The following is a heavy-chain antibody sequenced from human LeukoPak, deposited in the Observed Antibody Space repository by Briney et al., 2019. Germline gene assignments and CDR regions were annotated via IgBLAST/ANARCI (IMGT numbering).Heavy chain of an antibody. Sequence: SETLSLTCTVSGGSISSGYYWGWIRQPPGKGLEWIGSIYHSGSTYYNPSLKSRVTISVDTSKNQFSLKLSSVTAADTAVYYCARGGGTDAFDIWGQGTMVTVSS. V-gene: IGHV4-38-2*02. CDR2: IYHSGST. CDR3: ARGGGTDAFDI. J-gene: IGHJ3*02. CDR1: GGSISSGYY.